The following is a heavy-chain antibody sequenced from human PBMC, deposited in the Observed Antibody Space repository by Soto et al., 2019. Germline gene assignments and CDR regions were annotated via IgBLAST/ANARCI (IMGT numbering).Heavy chain of an antibody. Sequence: EVQLVESGGGLVQPGGSLRLSCAASGFTFSSYWMSWVRQAPGKGLEWVANIKQDGSEKYYVDSVKGRFTISRDNAKNSLYLQMNSLRAEDTAVYYCARTTGIAAAGTDYWGQGTLVTVSS. D-gene: IGHD6-13*01. CDR3: ARTTGIAAAGTDY. CDR2: IKQDGSEK. V-gene: IGHV3-7*01. CDR1: GFTFSSYW. J-gene: IGHJ4*02.